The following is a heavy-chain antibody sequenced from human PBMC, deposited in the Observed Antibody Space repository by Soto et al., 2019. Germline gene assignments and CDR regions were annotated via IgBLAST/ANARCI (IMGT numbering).Heavy chain of an antibody. V-gene: IGHV3-23*01. D-gene: IGHD3-22*01. Sequence: GGSLRLSCAASGFTFSSYAMSWVRQAPGKGLEWVSAISGSGGSTYYADSVKGRFTISRDNSKNTLYLQMNSLRAEDTAVYYCAKDRKVTMIVVGPFGYWGQGTLVTVSS. J-gene: IGHJ4*02. CDR2: ISGSGGST. CDR3: AKDRKVTMIVVGPFGY. CDR1: GFTFSSYA.